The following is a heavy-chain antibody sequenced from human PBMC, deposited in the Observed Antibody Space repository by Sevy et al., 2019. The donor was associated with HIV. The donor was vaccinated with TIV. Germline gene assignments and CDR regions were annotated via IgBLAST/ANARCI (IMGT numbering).Heavy chain of an antibody. CDR2: ISSSSSYI. D-gene: IGHD3-10*01. V-gene: IGHV3-21*01. CDR3: ARDVGVTMVRGVIRDYYYGMDV. J-gene: IGHJ6*02. Sequence: GGSLRLSCAASGFTFSSYSMNWVRQAPGKGLEWVSSISSSSSYIYYADPVKGRLTISRDNAKNSLYLQMNSLRAEDTAVYYYARDVGVTMVRGVIRDYYYGMDVWGQGTTVTVSS. CDR1: GFTFSSYS.